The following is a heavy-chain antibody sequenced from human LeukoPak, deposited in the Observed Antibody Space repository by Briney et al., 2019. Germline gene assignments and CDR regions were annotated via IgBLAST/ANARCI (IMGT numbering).Heavy chain of an antibody. CDR3: ARDIAVYGGDYYYGMDV. Sequence: GSSVKVSCKASGGTFSSYAISWVRQAPGQGLEWMGRIIPILGIANYAQKFQGGVTITADKSTSAAYMELSSLRSEDTAVYYCARDIAVYGGDYYYGMDVWGQGTTVTVSS. J-gene: IGHJ6*02. CDR1: GGTFSSYA. D-gene: IGHD6-19*01. V-gene: IGHV1-69*04. CDR2: IIPILGIA.